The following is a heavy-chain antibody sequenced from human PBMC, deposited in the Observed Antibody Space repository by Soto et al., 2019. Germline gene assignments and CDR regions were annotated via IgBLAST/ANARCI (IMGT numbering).Heavy chain of an antibody. CDR2: IIPIFGTA. CDR3: ARDFDYGGNGSWFDP. J-gene: IGHJ5*02. D-gene: IGHD4-17*01. V-gene: IGHV1-69*13. CDR1: GGTFSSYA. Sequence: GASVKVSFKASGGTFSSYAISWLRQAPGQGLEWMGGIIPIFGTANYAQKFQGRVTITADESTSTAYMELSSLRSEDTAVYYCARDFDYGGNGSWFDPWGQGTLVTVSS.